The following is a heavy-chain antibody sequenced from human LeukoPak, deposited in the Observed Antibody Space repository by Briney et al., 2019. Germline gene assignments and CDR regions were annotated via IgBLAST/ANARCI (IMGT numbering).Heavy chain of an antibody. V-gene: IGHV1-8*01. J-gene: IGHJ5*02. Sequence: ASVKVSCKASGYTFTSYDINWVRQATGQGLEWMGWMNPNSGNTGYAQKFQGRVTMTRNTSISTAYMELSSLRSEDTAVYYCARGGTWFGELVGAKDNWFDPWGQGTLVTVSS. D-gene: IGHD3-10*01. CDR3: ARGGTWFGELVGAKDNWFDP. CDR2: MNPNSGNT. CDR1: GYTFTSYD.